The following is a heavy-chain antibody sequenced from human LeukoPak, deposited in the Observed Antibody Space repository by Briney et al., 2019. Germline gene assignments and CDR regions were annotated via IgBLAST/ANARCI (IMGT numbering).Heavy chain of an antibody. Sequence: SETLSLTCTVSGGSISSHYWSWIRQPPGKGLEWIGYIHYTGHTRYNPSLTNRVSISADTSKNQFSLILNSLTIADTAVYYCVRDHEVITPAVGHWFDPWGQGPSHRLL. CDR1: GGSISSHY. D-gene: IGHD4-23*01. V-gene: IGHV4-59*11. J-gene: IGHJ5*02. CDR3: VRDHEVITPAVGHWFDP. CDR2: IHYTGHT.